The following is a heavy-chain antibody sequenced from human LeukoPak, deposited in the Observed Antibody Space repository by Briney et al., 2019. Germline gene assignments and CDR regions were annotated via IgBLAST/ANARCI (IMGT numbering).Heavy chain of an antibody. Sequence: GRSLRLSCAASGFTFSSYAMHWVRQAPGKGLEWVAVISYDGSNKYYADSVKGRFTISRDNSKNTLYLQMNSLRAGDTAVYYCARDSPTYCGGDCYSYWGQGTLVTVSS. CDR2: ISYDGSNK. V-gene: IGHV3-30*04. CDR1: GFTFSSYA. CDR3: ARDSPTYCGGDCYSY. J-gene: IGHJ4*02. D-gene: IGHD2-21*02.